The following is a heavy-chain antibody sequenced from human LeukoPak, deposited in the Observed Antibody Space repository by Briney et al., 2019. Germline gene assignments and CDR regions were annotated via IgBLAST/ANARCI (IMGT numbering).Heavy chain of an antibody. D-gene: IGHD2-15*01. CDR3: ARAHKCSGGSCYNWFDP. CDR1: GFTFSSYW. Sequence: GGSLRLSCAASGFTFSSYWMHWVRQAPGKGLVWVSRINSDGCSTSYADSVKGRFTISRDHAKNTLYLQMNSLRAEDTAVYYCARAHKCSGGSCYNWFDPWGQGTLVTVSS. V-gene: IGHV3-74*01. CDR2: INSDGCST. J-gene: IGHJ5*02.